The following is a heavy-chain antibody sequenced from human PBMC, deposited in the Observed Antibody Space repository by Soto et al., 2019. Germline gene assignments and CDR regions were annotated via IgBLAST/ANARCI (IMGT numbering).Heavy chain of an antibody. CDR2: INPNSGGT. CDR3: ARGKDTIFGVVTGSYYYGMDV. CDR1: GYTFTGYY. D-gene: IGHD3-3*01. V-gene: IGHV1-2*04. J-gene: IGHJ6*02. Sequence: ASVKVSCKASGYTFTGYYMHWVRQAPGQGLEWMGWINPNSGGTNYAQKFQGWVTMTRDTSISTAYMELSRLRSDDTAVYYCARGKDTIFGVVTGSYYYGMDVWGQGTTVTVSS.